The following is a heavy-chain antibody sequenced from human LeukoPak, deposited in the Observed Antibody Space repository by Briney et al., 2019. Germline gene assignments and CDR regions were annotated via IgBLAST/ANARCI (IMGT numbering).Heavy chain of an antibody. D-gene: IGHD3-22*01. CDR2: IYYSGTT. Sequence: SETLSLTCTVSGGSISSYYWSWIRQPPGKGLEWIGYIYYSGTTYYNPSLKSRVTISVDTSKNQISLKLSYVTAADTSVYYCARQGHYYDTSGYRDAFDIWGQGTMVTVSS. J-gene: IGHJ3*02. CDR3: ARQGHYYDTSGYRDAFDI. V-gene: IGHV4-59*04. CDR1: GGSISSYY.